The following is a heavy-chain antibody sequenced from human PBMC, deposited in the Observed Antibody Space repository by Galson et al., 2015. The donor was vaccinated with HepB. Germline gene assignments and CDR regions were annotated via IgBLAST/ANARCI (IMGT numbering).Heavy chain of an antibody. CDR2: IYSGGRA. D-gene: IGHD6-13*01. V-gene: IGHV3-66*02. CDR3: ASSSSSWYPYFDY. Sequence: SLRLSCAASGFTVSFNYMSWVRQAPGKGLEWVSVIYSGGRAYYAASVKGRFTISRDNSKNNMYIQMNSLRAEDTAVYYCASSSSSWYPYFDYWGQGTLVTVSS. J-gene: IGHJ4*02. CDR1: GFTVSFNY.